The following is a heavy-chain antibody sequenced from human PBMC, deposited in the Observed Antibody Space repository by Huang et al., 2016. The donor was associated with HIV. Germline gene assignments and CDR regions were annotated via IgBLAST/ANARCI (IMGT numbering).Heavy chain of an antibody. CDR3: ASLPSNQFFDSSGYFDF. Sequence: QLQLQESGPGLVKPSETLSLTCTVSGASISSSDYYWGWIRQPPGKGLEWIGSIYYSGSTYYHPALKSRVTISEDTSQNQFSLNLSSVTAADTAVYYCASLPSNQFFDSSGYFDFWGQGTLVTVSS. V-gene: IGHV4-39*01. D-gene: IGHD3-22*01. J-gene: IGHJ4*02. CDR1: GASISSSDYY. CDR2: IYYSGST.